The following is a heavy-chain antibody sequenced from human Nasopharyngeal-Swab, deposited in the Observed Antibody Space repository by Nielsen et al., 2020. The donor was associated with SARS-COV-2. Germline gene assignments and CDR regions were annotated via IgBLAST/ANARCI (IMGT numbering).Heavy chain of an antibody. Sequence: VRQAPGKGLEWVSAISGSGGNEYYAESVKGRFTISRDNSKNTLYLQMNSLRAEDTAIYYCAKDRDDYGDYWGSETFHFDTGAREPWSPSPQ. V-gene: IGHV3-23*01. CDR2: ISGSGGNE. J-gene: IGHJ4*02. D-gene: IGHD4-17*01. CDR3: AKDRDDYGDYWGSETFHFDT.